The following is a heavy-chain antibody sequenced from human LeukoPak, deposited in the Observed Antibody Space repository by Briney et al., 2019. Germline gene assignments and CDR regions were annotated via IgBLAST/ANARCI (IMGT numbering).Heavy chain of an antibody. Sequence: GGSLRLSCSASGFTFSSYAMNWVRQAPGKGLEWVSALSFSGLTTYYADSVRGRFTISRDNSKSTLYLQMNSLRAEDTALYYCANGGYTSSWYVVDYWGQGTLVTVSS. CDR1: GFTFSSYA. CDR3: ANGGYTSSWYVVDY. J-gene: IGHJ4*02. CDR2: LSFSGLTT. V-gene: IGHV3-23*01. D-gene: IGHD6-13*01.